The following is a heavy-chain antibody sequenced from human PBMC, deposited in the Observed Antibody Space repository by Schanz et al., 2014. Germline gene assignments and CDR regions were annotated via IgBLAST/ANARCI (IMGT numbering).Heavy chain of an antibody. J-gene: IGHJ5*02. Sequence: QVQLQESGPGLVKPSETLSLTCTVSGVSIGGYYWSWIRQPPGKGLEWIGYIFFSGSTTYNPSFNSRVTIPVDMPKNQFPRTLSSVTAADTAVYYCARLMVPGWFDPWGQGTLVTVSS. V-gene: IGHV4-59*08. CDR1: GVSIGGYY. CDR2: IFFSGST. D-gene: IGHD3-10*01. CDR3: ARLMVPGWFDP.